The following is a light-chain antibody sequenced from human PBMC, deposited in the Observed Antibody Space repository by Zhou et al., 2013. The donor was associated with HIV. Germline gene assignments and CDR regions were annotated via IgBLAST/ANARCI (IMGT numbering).Light chain of an antibody. J-gene: IGKJ5*01. CDR1: QSISSY. Sequence: DIQMTQSPSSLSASVGDRVTITCRASQSISSYLNWYQQKPGKAPKLLIYAASSLQSGVPSRFTGSGSGTDFTLTISSLQPEDFATYYCQQSYGSLLTFGQGTRLDI. CDR3: QQSYGSLLT. V-gene: IGKV1-39*01. CDR2: AAS.